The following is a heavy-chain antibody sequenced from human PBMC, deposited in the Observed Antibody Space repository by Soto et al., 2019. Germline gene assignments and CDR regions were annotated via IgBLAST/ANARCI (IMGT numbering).Heavy chain of an antibody. J-gene: IGHJ6*02. CDR3: ASSPAMDV. CDR2: TRNKANSYTT. V-gene: IGHV3-72*01. Sequence: EVQLVESGGGFVQPGGSLRLSCAASGFTFSDHHMDWVRQTPGKGLEWVGRTRNKANSYTTEYAASVKGRFTISRDDSKNSLYLQMNSLKTEDTAVYYCASSPAMDVWGQGTTVTVSS. CDR1: GFTFSDHH.